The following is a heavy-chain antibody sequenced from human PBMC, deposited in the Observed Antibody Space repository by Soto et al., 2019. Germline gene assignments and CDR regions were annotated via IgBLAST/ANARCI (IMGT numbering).Heavy chain of an antibody. J-gene: IGHJ5*02. D-gene: IGHD4-4*01. CDR2: INAGNGNT. V-gene: IGHV1-3*01. Sequence: ASVKVSCKASGGTFSSYAISWVRQAPGQGLEWMGWINAGNGNTKYSQKFQGRVTITRDTSASTAYMELSSLRSEDTAVYYCARDGRSTVKGNWFDPWGQGTLVTVSS. CDR3: ARDGRSTVKGNWFDP. CDR1: GGTFSSYA.